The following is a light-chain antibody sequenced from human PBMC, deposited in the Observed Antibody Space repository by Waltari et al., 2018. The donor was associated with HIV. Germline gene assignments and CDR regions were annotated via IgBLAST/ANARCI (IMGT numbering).Light chain of an antibody. Sequence: DIQVTQSPSSLSASVGDRVSITCRATQGFTRYFAWYQQKPRNTPKLLISATSGLQGGVSSRFSGGGSGTDFTLTISNLQPEDFATYYCLQAFNFPLTFGPGTTLDVK. J-gene: IGKJ3*01. CDR3: LQAFNFPLT. V-gene: IGKV1-12*01. CDR1: QGFTRY. CDR2: ATS.